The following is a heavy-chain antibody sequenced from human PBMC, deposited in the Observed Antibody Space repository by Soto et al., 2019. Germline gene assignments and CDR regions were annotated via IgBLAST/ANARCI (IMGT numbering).Heavy chain of an antibody. CDR3: ARDRCTTDRCYTHHFDV. V-gene: IGHV1-18*04. CDR2: ISVYTGNT. CDR1: GYTFTSYG. Sequence: QVQLVQSGGAVTKPGASVKVSCKSSGYTFTSYGVSWVRQAPGQGLEWLGWISVYTGNTKQAQKFQDRVTLTTEASTSTAYMELRSLRSDDTAVYYCARDRCTTDRCYTHHFDVWGQGTTVTVSS. J-gene: IGHJ6*02. D-gene: IGHD2-8*01.